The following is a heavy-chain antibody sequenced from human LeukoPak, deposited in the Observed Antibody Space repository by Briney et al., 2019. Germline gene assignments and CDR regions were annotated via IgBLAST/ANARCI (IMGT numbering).Heavy chain of an antibody. CDR2: IYTSGST. D-gene: IGHD6-6*01. CDR1: GGSISSGSYY. CDR3: ASWDISSSRGFDP. J-gene: IGHJ5*02. V-gene: IGHV4-61*02. Sequence: SETLSLTCTVSGGSISSGSYYWSWIRQPAGKGLEWIGRIYTSGSTNYNPSLKSRVTISVDTSKNQFSLKLSSVTAADTAVYYCASWDISSSRGFDPWGQGTLVTVSS.